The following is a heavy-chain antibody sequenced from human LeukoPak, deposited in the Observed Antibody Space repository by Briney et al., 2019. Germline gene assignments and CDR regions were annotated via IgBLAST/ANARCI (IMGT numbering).Heavy chain of an antibody. CDR3: ARDHLYCSSTSCYSHRFDP. D-gene: IGHD2-2*02. CDR1: GGSISSYY. CDR2: IYYSGST. J-gene: IGHJ5*02. Sequence: SETLSLTCTVSGGSISSYYWSWIRQPPGKGLEWIGYIYYSGSTNYNPSLKSRVTISVDTSKNQFSLKLSSVTAADTAVYYCARDHLYCSSTSCYSHRFDPWGQGTLVTVSS. V-gene: IGHV4-59*01.